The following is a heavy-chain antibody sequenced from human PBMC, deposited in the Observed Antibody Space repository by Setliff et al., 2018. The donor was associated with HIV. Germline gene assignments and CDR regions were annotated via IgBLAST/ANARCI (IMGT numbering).Heavy chain of an antibody. Sequence: ASVKVSCKTSGYSLAGYPLHWVRQAPGQGLEWMGWINPNSGDTNYAQKFQGRVTMTRDTSLQTAYMELSRLRSDDTAVYYCARNPIQIKHWSPGETWFDTWGQGTLVTVSS. CDR3: ARNPIQIKHWSPGETWFDT. J-gene: IGHJ5*02. V-gene: IGHV1-2*02. CDR1: GYSLAGYP. CDR2: INPNSGDT. D-gene: IGHD7-27*01.